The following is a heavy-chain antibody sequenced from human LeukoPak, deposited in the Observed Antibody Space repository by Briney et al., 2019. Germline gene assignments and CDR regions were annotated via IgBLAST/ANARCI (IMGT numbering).Heavy chain of an antibody. D-gene: IGHD5-18*01. V-gene: IGHV3-21*01. CDR1: GFTFSSYS. CDR2: ISSSSSYI. CDR3: ARDRSRYSYGIDY. Sequence: GGSLRLSCAASGFTFSSYSMNWVRQAPGKGLEWVSSISSSSSYIYYADSVKGRFTISRDNAKNSLYLQMNSLRAEDTAVYYCARDRSRYSYGIDYWGQGTLVTVSS. J-gene: IGHJ4*02.